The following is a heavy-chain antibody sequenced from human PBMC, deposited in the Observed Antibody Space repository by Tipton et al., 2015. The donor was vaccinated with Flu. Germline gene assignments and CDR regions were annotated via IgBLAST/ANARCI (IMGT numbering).Heavy chain of an antibody. CDR3: TRRLVED. V-gene: IGHV3-7*01. J-gene: IGHJ4*02. CDR1: GFTFGNYW. CDR2: IKEDGSDK. Sequence: QLVQSGGGLVQPGGSLRLSCAASGFTFGNYWMTWVRQAPGKGLEWVANIKEDGSDKHYVDSVKGRFTISKANAKNSLYLQMNNLRAEDTAVYYCTRRLVEDWGQGTQVTVSS.